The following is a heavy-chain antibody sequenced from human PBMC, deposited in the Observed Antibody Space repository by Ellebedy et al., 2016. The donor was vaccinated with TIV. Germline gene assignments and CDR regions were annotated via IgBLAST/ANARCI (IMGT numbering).Heavy chain of an antibody. Sequence: ASVKVSCXASGYTFTGYYMHWVRQAPGQGLEWMGWINPNSGGTNYAQKFQGRVTMTRNTSISTAYMELRSLRSDDTAVYYCAITKYGDYEAFDYWGQGTLVTVSS. D-gene: IGHD4-17*01. J-gene: IGHJ4*02. CDR3: AITKYGDYEAFDY. V-gene: IGHV1-2*02. CDR1: GYTFTGYY. CDR2: INPNSGGT.